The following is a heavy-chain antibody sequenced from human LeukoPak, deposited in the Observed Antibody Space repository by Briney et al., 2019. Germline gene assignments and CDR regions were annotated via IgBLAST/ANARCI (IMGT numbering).Heavy chain of an antibody. CDR2: IWYDGSNK. Sequence: PGGSLRLSCAASGFTFSSYGMHWVRQAPGKGLEWVAVIWYDGSNKYYADSVKGRFTISRDNSKNTLYLQMNSLRAEDTAVYYCAKDKIEAGVLDYWGQGTLVTVSS. J-gene: IGHJ4*02. D-gene: IGHD2-21*01. CDR3: AKDKIEAGVLDY. V-gene: IGHV3-30*02. CDR1: GFTFSSYG.